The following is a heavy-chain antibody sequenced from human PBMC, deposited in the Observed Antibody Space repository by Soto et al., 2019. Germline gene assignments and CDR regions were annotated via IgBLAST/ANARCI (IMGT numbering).Heavy chain of an antibody. CDR2: IIPIFGTA. V-gene: IGHV1-69*01. CDR3: ASEGDNCRSTSCYGAPPPYYYYGMDV. J-gene: IGHJ6*02. Sequence: QVQLVQSGAEVKKPGSSVKVSCKASGGTFSSYAISWVRQAPGQGLEWMGGIIPIFGTANYAQKFQGRVTITADESTSTAYMELSSLRSEDTAVYYCASEGDNCRSTSCYGAPPPYYYYGMDVWGQGTTVTVSS. CDR1: GGTFSSYA. D-gene: IGHD2-2*01.